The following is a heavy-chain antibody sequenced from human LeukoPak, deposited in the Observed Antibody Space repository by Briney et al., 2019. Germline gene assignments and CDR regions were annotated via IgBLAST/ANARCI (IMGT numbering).Heavy chain of an antibody. CDR3: ARGSLDSSGYSAGLDY. J-gene: IGHJ4*02. CDR2: INHSGST. CDR1: GGSFSGYY. V-gene: IGHV4-34*01. Sequence: AETLSLTCAVYGGSFSGYYWSWIRQPPGKGLEWIGEINHSGSTNYNPSLKSRVTISVDTSKNQFSLKLSSVTAADTAVYYCARGSLDSSGYSAGLDYWGQGTLVTVSS. D-gene: IGHD3-22*01.